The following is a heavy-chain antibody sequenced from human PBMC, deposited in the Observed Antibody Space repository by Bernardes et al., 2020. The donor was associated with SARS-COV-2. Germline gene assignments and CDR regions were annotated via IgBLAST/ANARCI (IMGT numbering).Heavy chain of an antibody. Sequence: ASVKVSCKASGFTFSNNGFTWVRQAPGQGLEWLGLISSYNGNTNYAQKFQGRVTMTTDTSTSTVYMELRSLRSDDAAIYYCARVVYSSGSNWFDPWGQGTLVTV. J-gene: IGHJ5*02. V-gene: IGHV1-18*04. CDR1: GFTFSNNG. D-gene: IGHD3-22*01. CDR2: ISSYNGNT. CDR3: ARVVYSSGSNWFDP.